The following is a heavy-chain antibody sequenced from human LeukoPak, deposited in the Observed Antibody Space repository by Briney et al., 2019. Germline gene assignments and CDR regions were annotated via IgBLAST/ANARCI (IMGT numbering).Heavy chain of an antibody. V-gene: IGHV4-59*08. J-gene: IGHJ4*02. D-gene: IGHD3-22*01. CDR1: GGSISSYY. Sequence: SEPLSLTCTVSGGSISSYYWSWIRQTPGKALEWIGYFYYSGSTNYNPSLKSRVTISPDTSRNQFSLKLSSVTAADTAVYYCARQIGYYESSGYSYFDYWGQGTQVIVSS. CDR3: ARQIGYYESSGYSYFDY. CDR2: FYYSGST.